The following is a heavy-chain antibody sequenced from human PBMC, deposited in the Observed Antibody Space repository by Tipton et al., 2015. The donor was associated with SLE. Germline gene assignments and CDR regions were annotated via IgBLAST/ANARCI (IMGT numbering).Heavy chain of an antibody. J-gene: IGHJ6*03. D-gene: IGHD3-3*01. CDR2: IYYSGST. V-gene: IGHV4-59*12. CDR3: ARGVVGYYFYCYMDV. Sequence: TLSLTCTVSGDSISSYYWSWIRQPPGKGLEWIGYIYYSGSTNYNPSLKSRVTISVDTSKNQFSLKLNSVTAADTAVYYCARGVVGYYFYCYMDVWGKGTTVTVSS. CDR1: GDSISSYY.